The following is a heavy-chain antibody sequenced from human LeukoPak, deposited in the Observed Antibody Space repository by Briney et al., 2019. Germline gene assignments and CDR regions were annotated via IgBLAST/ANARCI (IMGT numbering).Heavy chain of an antibody. CDR3: ARVDNFKVDY. CDR2: INHSGST. V-gene: IGHV4-34*01. D-gene: IGHD5-24*01. CDR1: GGSISSYY. Sequence: SETLSLTCTVSGGSISSYYWNWIRQPPGKGLEWIGEINHSGSTNYNPSLKSRVTISVDTSKNQFSLKLSSVTAADTAVYYCARVDNFKVDYWGQGNLVTVST. J-gene: IGHJ4*02.